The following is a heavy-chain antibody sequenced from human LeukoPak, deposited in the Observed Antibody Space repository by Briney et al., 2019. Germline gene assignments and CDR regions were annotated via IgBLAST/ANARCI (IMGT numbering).Heavy chain of an antibody. CDR2: INHSGST. J-gene: IGHJ2*01. Sequence: SETLSLTCAVYGGSFSGYYWSWIRQPPGKGLEWIGEINHSGSTNYNPSLKSRVTISVDTSKNQFSLKLRSVTAADTAVYYCARGAGYDFWSGYAAGSLGWYFDLWGRGTLVTVSS. V-gene: IGHV4-34*01. CDR1: GGSFSGYY. D-gene: IGHD3-3*01. CDR3: ARGAGYDFWSGYAAGSLGWYFDL.